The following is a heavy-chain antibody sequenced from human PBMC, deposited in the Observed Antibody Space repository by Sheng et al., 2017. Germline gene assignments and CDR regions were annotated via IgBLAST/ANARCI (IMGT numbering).Heavy chain of an antibody. CDR2: INHSGST. CDR3: ARGGTMIVVVKLNAFDI. CDR1: GGSFSGYY. J-gene: IGHJ3*02. Sequence: QVQLQQWGAGLLKPSETLSLTCAVYGGSFSGYYWSWIRQPPGKGLEWIGEINHSGSTNYNPSLKSRVTISVDTSKNQFSLKLSSVTAADTAVYYCARGGTMIVVVKLNAFDIWGQGTMVTVSS. V-gene: IGHV4-34*01. D-gene: IGHD3-22*01.